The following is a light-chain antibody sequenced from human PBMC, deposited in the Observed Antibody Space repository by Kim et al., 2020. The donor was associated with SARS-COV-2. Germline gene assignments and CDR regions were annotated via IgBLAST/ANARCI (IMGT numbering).Light chain of an antibody. CDR1: QSISTC. CDR2: EAS. Sequence: DIQMTQSPSTLSASVGDTVTITCRASQSISTCLAWYQQKPGKAPKLLIHEASTLESGVPSRFSGSGSGTEFILTISSLQPDDSATYYCHQYNSYYNTFGQGTKLEI. V-gene: IGKV1-5*03. CDR3: HQYNSYYNT. J-gene: IGKJ2*01.